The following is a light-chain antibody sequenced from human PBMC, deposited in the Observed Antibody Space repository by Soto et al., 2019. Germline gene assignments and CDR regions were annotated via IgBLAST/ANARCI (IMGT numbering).Light chain of an antibody. CDR3: QHYGASPYT. J-gene: IGKJ2*01. Sequence: EVVLTQSPATLSLSPGATATLSCGASQSVSSSLAWYQQKPGQAPRLLIYDASSRATGIPARFSGSGSGTDFTLTISRLEPEDFAVYYCQHYGASPYTFGQGTELEIK. V-gene: IGKV3D-20*01. CDR1: QSVSSS. CDR2: DAS.